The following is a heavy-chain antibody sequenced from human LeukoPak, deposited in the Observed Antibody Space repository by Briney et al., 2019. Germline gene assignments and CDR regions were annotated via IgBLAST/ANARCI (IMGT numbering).Heavy chain of an antibody. Sequence: PGGSLRLSCAASGFTFSSYAMSWFRRAPHKGLEWVSGISGSGGVTYYADSVKGRFTISRDNSKNKLYLEMNSLRAEDTAIYYCAKGSGWLQKYHYYMDVWGKGTTVTGSS. J-gene: IGHJ6*03. CDR3: AKGSGWLQKYHYYMDV. D-gene: IGHD6-19*01. CDR1: GFTFSSYA. V-gene: IGHV3-23*01. CDR2: ISGSGGVT.